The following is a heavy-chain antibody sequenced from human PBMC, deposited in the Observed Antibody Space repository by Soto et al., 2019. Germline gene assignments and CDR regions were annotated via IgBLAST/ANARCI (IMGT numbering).Heavy chain of an antibody. J-gene: IGHJ3*02. CDR2: INPSGGST. CDR1: GYTFTSYY. Sequence: ASVKVSCKASGYTFTSYYMHWVRQAPGQGLEWMGIINPSGGSTSYAQKFQGRVTMTRDTSTSTVYMELSSLRSEDTAVYYCARRSYYYDSSGHCAPDDAFDIWGQGTMVTVSS. CDR3: ARRSYYYDSSGHCAPDDAFDI. V-gene: IGHV1-46*01. D-gene: IGHD3-22*01.